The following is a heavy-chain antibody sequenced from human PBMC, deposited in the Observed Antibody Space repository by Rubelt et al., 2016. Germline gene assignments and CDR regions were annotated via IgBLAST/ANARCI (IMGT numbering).Heavy chain of an antibody. D-gene: IGHD3/OR15-3a*01. CDR1: GYTFTSFY. CDR3: ARSWTNFDY. CDR2: IHPSGGST. V-gene: IGHV1-46*01. Sequence: QVQLVQSAAEMKKPGASVKVSCKASGYTFTSFYMHWVRQAPGQGLEWMGIIHPSGGSTTYAQKFQGRITMTTGASTRTAYMELRGLRFDDTAVYYCARSWTNFDYWGQGTLVTVSS. J-gene: IGHJ4*02.